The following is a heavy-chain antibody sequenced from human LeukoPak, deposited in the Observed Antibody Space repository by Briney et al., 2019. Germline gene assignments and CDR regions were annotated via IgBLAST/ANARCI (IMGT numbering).Heavy chain of an antibody. Sequence: ASVKVSCKASGYTFTSYAMNWVRQAPGQGLEWMGWINTNTVNPTYAQGFTGRFVFSLDTSVSTAYLQISSLKAEDTAVYYCARGRLWFGELFHWFDPWGQGTLVTVSS. J-gene: IGHJ5*02. CDR1: GYTFTSYA. CDR3: ARGRLWFGELFHWFDP. V-gene: IGHV7-4-1*02. D-gene: IGHD3-10*01. CDR2: INTNTVNP.